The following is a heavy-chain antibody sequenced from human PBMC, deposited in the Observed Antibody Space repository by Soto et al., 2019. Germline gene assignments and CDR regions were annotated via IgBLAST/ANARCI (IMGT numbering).Heavy chain of an antibody. D-gene: IGHD1-26*01. CDR3: ARHRLFYDSGSHSYVPYYFEN. Sequence: QVQLVQSGAEVKTPGSSVKVSCKASGGSFNGYAVSWVRQAPGRGLEWMGGLTPISGAATYAKNFQGRVSITADGSTTTADLDLTSLTSEDTAIYFCARHRLFYDSGSHSYVPYYFENWGQGTLVSVSS. V-gene: IGHV1-69*01. CDR1: GGSFNGYA. CDR2: LTPISGAA. J-gene: IGHJ4*02.